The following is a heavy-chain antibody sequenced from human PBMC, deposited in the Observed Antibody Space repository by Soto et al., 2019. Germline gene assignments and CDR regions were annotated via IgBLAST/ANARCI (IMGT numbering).Heavy chain of an antibody. J-gene: IGHJ5*02. V-gene: IGHV3-23*01. CDR3: AKGGDIVVVPAAPTNWFDP. D-gene: IGHD2-2*01. CDR1: GFTFSSYA. CDR2: ISGSGGST. Sequence: GGSLRLSCAASGFTFSSYAMSWVRQAPGKGLEWVSAISGSGGSTYYADSVKGRFTISRDNSKNTLYLQINSLRAEDTAVYYCAKGGDIVVVPAAPTNWFDPWGQGTLVTVSS.